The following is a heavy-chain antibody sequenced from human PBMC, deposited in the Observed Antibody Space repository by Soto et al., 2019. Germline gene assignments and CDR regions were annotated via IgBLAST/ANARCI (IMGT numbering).Heavy chain of an antibody. Sequence: SETLSLTCTVSGGSISSYYWGWIRQPPGKGLEWIGYIYYSGSTNYNPSLKSRVTISVDTSKNQFSLKLSSVTAADTAVYYCARGLRRYYDSSGYFDYWGQGTLVTVSS. CDR1: GGSISSYY. CDR3: ARGLRRYYDSSGYFDY. J-gene: IGHJ4*02. V-gene: IGHV4-59*01. D-gene: IGHD3-22*01. CDR2: IYYSGST.